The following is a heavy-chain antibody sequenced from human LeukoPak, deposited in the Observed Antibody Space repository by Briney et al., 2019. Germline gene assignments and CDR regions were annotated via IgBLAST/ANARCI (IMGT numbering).Heavy chain of an antibody. CDR2: IYYSGST. D-gene: IGHD3-22*01. J-gene: IGHJ4*02. CDR3: AKYDYYDSSGYFYAGD. V-gene: IGHV4-31*03. Sequence: PSETLSLTCTVSGGSVSSGSYYWSWIRQHPGKGLEWIGYIYYSGSTYYNPSLKSRVTISVDTSKNQFSLKLSSVTAADTAVYYCAKYDYYDSSGYFYAGDWGQGTLVTVSS. CDR1: GGSVSSGSYY.